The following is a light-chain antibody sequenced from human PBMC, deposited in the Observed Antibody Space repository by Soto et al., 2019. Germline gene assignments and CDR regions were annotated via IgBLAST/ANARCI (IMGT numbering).Light chain of an antibody. CDR1: QTIVSTY. CDR3: QQYSGSPPRT. CDR2: GTS. J-gene: IGKJ1*01. Sequence: EVVLTQSPDTLSLSPGERATLYCRTSQTIVSTYLAWYQHKAGQAPRLLMYGTSSRATGIPDRFSGSGSGTDFTLTISSVEPEDSAIYYCQQYSGSPPRTFGQGTKVEIK. V-gene: IGKV3-20*01.